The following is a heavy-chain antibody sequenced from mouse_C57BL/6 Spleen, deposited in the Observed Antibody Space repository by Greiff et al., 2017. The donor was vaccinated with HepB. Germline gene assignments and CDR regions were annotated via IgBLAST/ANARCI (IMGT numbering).Heavy chain of an antibody. D-gene: IGHD2-1*01. CDR3: AREREEGNYGESAMDY. CDR2: IDPSDSET. Sequence: QVQLQQPGAELVRPGSSVKLSCKASGYTFTSYWMHWVKQRPIQGLEWIGNIDPSDSETHYNQKFKDKATLTVDKSSSTAYMQLSSLTSEDSAVYYGAREREEGNYGESAMDYWGQGTSVTVSS. V-gene: IGHV1-52*01. CDR1: GYTFTSYW. J-gene: IGHJ4*01.